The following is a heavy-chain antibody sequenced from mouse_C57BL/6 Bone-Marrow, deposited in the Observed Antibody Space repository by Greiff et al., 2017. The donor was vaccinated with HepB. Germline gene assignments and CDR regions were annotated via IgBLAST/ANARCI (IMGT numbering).Heavy chain of an antibody. J-gene: IGHJ1*03. V-gene: IGHV5-9*01. CDR3: ARLSSHWYFDV. CDR2: ISGGGGNT. CDR1: GFTFSSYT. Sequence: EVQRVESGGGLVKPGGSLKLSCAASGFTFSSYTMSWVRQTPEKRLEWVATISGGGGNTYYPDSVKGRFTISRDNAKNTLYLQMSSLRSEDTALYYCARLSSHWYFDVWGTGTTVTVSS. D-gene: IGHD1-1*01.